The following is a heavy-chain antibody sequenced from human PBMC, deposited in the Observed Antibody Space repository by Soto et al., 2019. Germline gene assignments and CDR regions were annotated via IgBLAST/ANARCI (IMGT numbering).Heavy chain of an antibody. CDR3: GREGGSGWTFDY. J-gene: IGHJ4*02. Sequence: EVQLVESGGDLVQPGGSLRLSCAASGFTFSTYIITWVRQAPGKGLEWVSSISSSSTIYHADSVKGRFTISTDNVQNPLYLQMHSLRAEDTAVYYCGREGGSGWTFDYWGPGTLVTVSS. CDR1: GFTFSTYI. V-gene: IGHV3-48*01. CDR2: ISSSSTI. D-gene: IGHD6-19*01.